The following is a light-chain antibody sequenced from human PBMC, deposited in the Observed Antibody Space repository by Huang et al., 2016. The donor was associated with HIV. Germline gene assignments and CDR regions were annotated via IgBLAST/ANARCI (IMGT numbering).Light chain of an antibody. J-gene: IGKJ1*01. CDR3: QKYDSAPRT. CDR2: AAS. Sequence: MTQSPPSLSASIGDRVTLTCRASRDISPFLAWCQQKPGKPPRLLIYAASILHSGVPSRFSGGGSGTNFTLTVSSLQPEDVANYYCQKYDSAPRTFGQGTKLEL. CDR1: RDISPF. V-gene: IGKV1-27*01.